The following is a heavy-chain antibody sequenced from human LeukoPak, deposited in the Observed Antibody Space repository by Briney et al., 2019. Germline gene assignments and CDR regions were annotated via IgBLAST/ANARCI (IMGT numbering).Heavy chain of an antibody. J-gene: IGHJ4*02. V-gene: IGHV3-48*01. CDR2: IGIDSGNT. Sequence: GGSLRLSCTASGFPFIEYSMNWVRQAPGKGLEWISYIGIDSGNTKYADSVRGRFTISADKAKNSLYLQMNSLRVEDTAVYYCARDYNYAFDNWGQGTLVSVAS. CDR1: GFPFIEYS. D-gene: IGHD1-1*01. CDR3: ARDYNYAFDN.